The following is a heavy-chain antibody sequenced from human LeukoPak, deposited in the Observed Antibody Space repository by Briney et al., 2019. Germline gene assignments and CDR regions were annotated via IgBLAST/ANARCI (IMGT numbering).Heavy chain of an antibody. J-gene: IGHJ4*02. CDR1: GGSISSSSYY. D-gene: IGHD3-22*01. CDR3: AREYYDSSGYPLAPFDY. V-gene: IGHV4-39*07. CDR2: IYYSGST. Sequence: SETLSLTCTVSGGSISSSSYYWGWIRQPPVKGLEWIGSIYYSGSTYYNPSLKSRVTISVDTSKNQFSLKLSSVTAADTAVYYCAREYYDSSGYPLAPFDYWGQGTLVTVSS.